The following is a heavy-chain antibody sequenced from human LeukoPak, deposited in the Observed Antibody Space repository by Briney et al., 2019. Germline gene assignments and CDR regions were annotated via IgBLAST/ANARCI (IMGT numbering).Heavy chain of an antibody. CDR2: IYYSGST. Sequence: SETLSLTCTVSGGSITGGSYYWAWIRQPPGKGLEWIGSIYYSGSTHYNSSLKSRVTISVDTSKNQFSLKLSSVTAADTAVYYCARGRLLAYWGQGTLVTVSS. CDR3: ARGRLLAY. V-gene: IGHV4-39*07. D-gene: IGHD2-15*01. CDR1: GGSITGGSYY. J-gene: IGHJ4*02.